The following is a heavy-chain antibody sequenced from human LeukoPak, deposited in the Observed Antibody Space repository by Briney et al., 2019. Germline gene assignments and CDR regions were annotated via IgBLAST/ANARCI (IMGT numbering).Heavy chain of an antibody. D-gene: IGHD3-22*01. CDR3: AKDGFDYYDSSGYYYFNY. CDR1: GLTFSSYA. CDR2: ISGSGGST. V-gene: IGHV3-23*01. J-gene: IGHJ4*02. Sequence: QLGGSLRLSCAASGLTFSSYAMSWVRQAPGKGLEWVSAISGSGGSTYYADSVKGRFTISRDNSKNTLYLQMNSLRAEDTAVYYCAKDGFDYYDSSGYYYFNYWGQGTLVTVSS.